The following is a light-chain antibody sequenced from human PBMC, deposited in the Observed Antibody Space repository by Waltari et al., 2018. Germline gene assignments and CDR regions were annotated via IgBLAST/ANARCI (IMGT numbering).Light chain of an antibody. Sequence: SYELTQPPSVSVSPGQTASITCSGHALSTKYAYWYHQKSGQAPVLVIFEDSKRPSGIPERLSGSSSGNTASLTISGTQATDEADYYCQAWGITTVVFGGGTRLTVL. CDR2: EDS. V-gene: IGLV3-10*01. CDR3: QAWGITTVV. CDR1: ALSTKY. J-gene: IGLJ2*01.